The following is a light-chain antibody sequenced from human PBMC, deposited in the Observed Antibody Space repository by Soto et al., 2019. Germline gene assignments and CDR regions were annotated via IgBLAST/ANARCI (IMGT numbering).Light chain of an antibody. Sequence: DIQMTQSPSTLSASVGDRVTITCRASQTISSWLAWYQQKPGKAPKLLIYAASSLESGVPSRFSGSGSGTEFTLTISSLQPDDFATYYCQQHNSYSRTFGQGTKVDIK. J-gene: IGKJ1*01. CDR1: QTISSW. V-gene: IGKV1-5*01. CDR3: QQHNSYSRT. CDR2: AAS.